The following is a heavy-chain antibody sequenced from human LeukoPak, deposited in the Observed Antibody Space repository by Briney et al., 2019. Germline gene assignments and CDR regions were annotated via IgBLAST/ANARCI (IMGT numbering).Heavy chain of an antibody. J-gene: IGHJ6*02. CDR1: GYTLTELS. CDR2: XXPXXGET. V-gene: IGHV1-24*01. D-gene: IGHD2-21*02. CDR3: ATREGGDAGHEPYYYYGMDV. Sequence: ASVKVSCKVSGYTLTELSMHWVRQAPGKGLEWMGGXXPXXGETIYAQKFQGRVTMTEDTSTDTAYMELSSLRSEDTAVYYCATREGGDAGHEPYYYYGMDVWGQGTTVTVSS.